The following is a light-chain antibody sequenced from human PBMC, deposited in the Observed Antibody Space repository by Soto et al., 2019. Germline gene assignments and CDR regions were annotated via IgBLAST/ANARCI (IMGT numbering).Light chain of an antibody. CDR1: QDISNY. V-gene: IGKV1-33*01. J-gene: IGKJ4*01. CDR3: QQYDHLLT. CDR2: DAT. Sequence: DIQMTQSPSSLSASVGDRVTITCQASQDISNYLNWYQQKAEKAPKLVIHDATNLETGVPSRFSGSGSGADFTLTISSLQPEDVATYYCQQYDHLLTFGGGNKVEIE.